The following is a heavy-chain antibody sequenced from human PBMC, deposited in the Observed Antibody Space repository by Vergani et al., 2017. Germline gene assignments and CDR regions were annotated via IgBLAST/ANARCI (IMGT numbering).Heavy chain of an antibody. J-gene: IGHJ4*02. Sequence: QVQLVQSGAEVKKPGASVKVSCKASGYTFTSYGISWVRQAPGQGLEWMGWISAYNGNTNYAQKLQGRVTLTTDTSTVKAYRELRSLRSDETAVYYCARDASTYYYDSSGYYRQTYFDYWGQGTLVTVSS. V-gene: IGHV1-18*04. CDR1: GYTFTSYG. D-gene: IGHD3-22*01. CDR3: ARDASTYYYDSSGYYRQTYFDY. CDR2: ISAYNGNT.